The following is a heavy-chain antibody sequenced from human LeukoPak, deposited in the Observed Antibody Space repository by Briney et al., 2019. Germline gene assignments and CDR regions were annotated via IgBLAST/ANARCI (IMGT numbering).Heavy chain of an antibody. V-gene: IGHV1-69*05. CDR3: ARVQGSDTSGSFDH. D-gene: IGHD1-26*01. CDR1: GGTFSSYA. CDR2: IIPIFGTA. Sequence: SVKVSCKASGGTFSSYAISWVRQAPGQGLEWTGGIIPIFGTANYAQKFQGRVTMTRDTSISTAYMELTSLKFEDTAVYYCARVQGSDTSGSFDHWGQGTLVTVSS. J-gene: IGHJ4*02.